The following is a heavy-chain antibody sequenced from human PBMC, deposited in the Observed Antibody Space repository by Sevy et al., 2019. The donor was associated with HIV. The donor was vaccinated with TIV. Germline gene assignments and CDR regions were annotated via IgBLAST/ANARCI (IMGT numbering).Heavy chain of an antibody. D-gene: IGHD5-12*01. CDR2: ISSDGSTK. CDR1: GFTFSTYG. V-gene: IGHV3-30*18. CDR3: AKDDGYTMNWYPGFDP. Sequence: GGSLRLSCAASGFTFSTYGMHWVRQAPGKGLEWVAVISSDGSTKYYADSVKGRFTISRDNAKNTLYLQMNSLRREDTAVYYCAKDDGYTMNWYPGFDPWGQGTLVTVSS. J-gene: IGHJ5*02.